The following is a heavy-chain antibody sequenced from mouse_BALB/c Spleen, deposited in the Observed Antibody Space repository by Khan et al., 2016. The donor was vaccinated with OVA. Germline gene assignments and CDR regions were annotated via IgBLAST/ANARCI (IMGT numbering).Heavy chain of an antibody. CDR2: IWSDGST. V-gene: IGHV2-6-1*01. D-gene: IGHD2-10*01. CDR1: GFSLTNYG. J-gene: IGHJ4*01. Sequence: QVQLKQSGPGLVAPSQSLSITCTISGFSLTNYGIHWVRQPPGKGLEWLVVIWSDGSTTYNSALKSRLTISKDNSKSQVFLKMNSLQTDDTAMYFCARQPYYHYNIMDYWGQGTLVTVS. CDR3: ARQPYYHYNIMDY.